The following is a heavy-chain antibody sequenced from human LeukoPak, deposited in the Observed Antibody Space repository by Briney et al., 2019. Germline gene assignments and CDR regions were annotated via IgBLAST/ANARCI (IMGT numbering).Heavy chain of an antibody. Sequence: GGSLRLYCAASGFTFSAYYMSWIRPAPGKGLEWVSFISSSSSYTKYADSVKGRFTISRDNDKNSLYLQMNSLRAEETAVYYCGRRAMVRGVMNAFDIWGQGTMVTVSS. CDR2: ISSSSSYT. D-gene: IGHD3-10*01. CDR3: GRRAMVRGVMNAFDI. J-gene: IGHJ3*02. CDR1: GFTFSAYY. V-gene: IGHV3-11*06.